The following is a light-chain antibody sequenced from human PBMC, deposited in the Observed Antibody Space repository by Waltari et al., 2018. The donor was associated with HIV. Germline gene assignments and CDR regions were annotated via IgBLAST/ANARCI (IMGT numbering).Light chain of an antibody. CDR3: AAYAGNDILV. V-gene: IGLV2-11*01. Sequence: QSALTQPRSVSGSPGQSVTISCTGTSSDIGGYIYVSWYQQHPGRAPKLLIYEVTKRPAGVPARLSGSKSDTAASLTISGLQADDEAEYYCAAYAGNDILVFGGGTTLTVL. CDR1: SSDIGGYIY. CDR2: EVT. J-gene: IGLJ3*02.